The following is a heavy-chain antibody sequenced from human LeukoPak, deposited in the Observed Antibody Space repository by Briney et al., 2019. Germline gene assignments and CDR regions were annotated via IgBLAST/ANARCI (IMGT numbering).Heavy chain of an antibody. V-gene: IGHV4-4*07. J-gene: IGHJ4*02. Sequence: SETLSLTCTVSGGSISSYYWSWIRQPAGKGLERIGRIYSSGSTNYNPSLKSRVTMSVDTSKNQFSLKLTSVTAADTAVYYCARDSYGLPFDYWGQGTLVTVSS. D-gene: IGHD5-18*01. CDR3: ARDSYGLPFDY. CDR2: IYSSGST. CDR1: GGSISSYY.